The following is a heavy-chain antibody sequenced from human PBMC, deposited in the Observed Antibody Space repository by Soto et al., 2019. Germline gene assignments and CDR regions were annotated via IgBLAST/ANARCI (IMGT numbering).Heavy chain of an antibody. J-gene: IGHJ5*02. D-gene: IGHD6-13*01. CDR2: MNPNSGNT. V-gene: IGHV1-8*01. Sequence: ASVKVSCKASGYTFTSYDINWVRQATGQGLEWMGWMNPNSGNTGYAQKFQGRVTMTRNTFISTAYMELSSLRSEDTAVYYCARYSSSWYGGPNWFDPWGQGTLVTVSS. CDR3: ARYSSSWYGGPNWFDP. CDR1: GYTFTSYD.